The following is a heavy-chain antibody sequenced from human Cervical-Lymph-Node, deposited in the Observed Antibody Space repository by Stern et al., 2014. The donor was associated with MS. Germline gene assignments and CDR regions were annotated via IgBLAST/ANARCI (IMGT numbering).Heavy chain of an antibody. V-gene: IGHV3-15*01. Sequence: VQLQESGGGLVKPGGSLKLSCAASGVTFSNAWLTWVRQAPGKGLEWVGRIKRNADGGTADYAAPVKGRFTISRDDSENPLYLQMSRLKAEDTAVYYCSTTMTSAIRTLYGMDVWGQGTTVTVSS. D-gene: IGHD1/OR15-1a*01. CDR1: GVTFSNAW. CDR2: IKRNADGGTA. J-gene: IGHJ6*02. CDR3: STTMTSAIRTLYGMDV.